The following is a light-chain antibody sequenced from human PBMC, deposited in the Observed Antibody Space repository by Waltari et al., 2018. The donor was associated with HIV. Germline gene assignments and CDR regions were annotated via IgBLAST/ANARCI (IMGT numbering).Light chain of an antibody. CDR2: DAS. V-gene: IGKV3-11*01. CDR3: QQRSNWPPLT. Sequence: EIVLTQSPATLSLSPGERATLSCRASQSVSSYLAWYQQKPGQAPRLLIYDASNRATCIPARFSGSGSGTDFTLTISSLEPEDFAVYYCQQRSNWPPLTFGGGTRWRSN. CDR1: QSVSSY. J-gene: IGKJ4*01.